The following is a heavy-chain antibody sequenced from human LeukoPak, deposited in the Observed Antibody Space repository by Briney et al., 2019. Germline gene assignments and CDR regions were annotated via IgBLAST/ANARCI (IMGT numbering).Heavy chain of an antibody. CDR3: ATDRNSGKYYDY. D-gene: IGHD1-26*01. V-gene: IGHV3-33*01. CDR2: IYYDGSNQ. J-gene: IGHJ4*02. CDR1: GLRFRNYG. Sequence: TGGSLRLSCVVSGLRFRNYGMHWVRQAPGKGLEWVAVIYYDGSNQYYADSVKGRFTVSRDNAKNTLYPQMDSLRAEDTAVYYCATDRNSGKYYDYWGQGTLVTVSS.